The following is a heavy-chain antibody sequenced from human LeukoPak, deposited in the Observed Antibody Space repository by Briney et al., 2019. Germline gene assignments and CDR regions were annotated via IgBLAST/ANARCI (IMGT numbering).Heavy chain of an antibody. J-gene: IGHJ4*02. Sequence: SQTLSLTCTVSGTSIRSGGFYWTWIRQHPGKGLEWIGYHYYSGGTYYNPSLKSRLSISVDTSKNQFSLKMTSLTAADTAVYYCARGQNAAASHFDYWGQGTVVTVSS. CDR1: GTSIRSGGFY. V-gene: IGHV4-31*03. CDR2: HYYSGGT. D-gene: IGHD6-25*01. CDR3: ARGQNAAASHFDY.